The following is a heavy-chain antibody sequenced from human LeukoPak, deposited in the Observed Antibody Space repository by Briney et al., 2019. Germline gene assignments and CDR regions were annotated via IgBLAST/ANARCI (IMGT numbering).Heavy chain of an antibody. V-gene: IGHV4-59*01. CDR3: ARATGDIAAAAHFDY. CDR2: IYYSGST. J-gene: IGHJ4*02. Sequence: SETLSLTCTVSGGSISSYYWSWIRQPPGKGLEWIGYIYYSGSTNYNPSLRSRVTISVDTSKNQFSLKLSSVTAADTAMYYCARATGDIAAAAHFDYWGQGTLVTVSS. D-gene: IGHD6-13*01. CDR1: GGSISSYY.